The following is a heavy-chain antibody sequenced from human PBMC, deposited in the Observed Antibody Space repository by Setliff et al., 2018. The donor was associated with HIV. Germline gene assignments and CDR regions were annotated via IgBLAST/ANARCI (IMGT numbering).Heavy chain of an antibody. Sequence: PGGSLRLSCAASGFTFSDYYMSWIRQAPGKGLELVSYISSSGSTIYYGDSVKGRFTISRDNAKNSLYLQMNSLRAEDTAVYYSAWGYYGSGSYYNVPFFDYWGQGTPVTVSS. CDR3: AWGYYGSGSYYNVPFFDY. CDR1: GFTFSDYY. D-gene: IGHD3-10*01. J-gene: IGHJ4*02. CDR2: ISSSGSTI. V-gene: IGHV3-11*04.